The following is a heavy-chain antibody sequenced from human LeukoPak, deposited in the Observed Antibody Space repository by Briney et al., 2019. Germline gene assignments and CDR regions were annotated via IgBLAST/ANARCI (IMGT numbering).Heavy chain of an antibody. CDR1: GGSISSYY. CDR3: AREGKWLVPSPIDY. CDR2: IYYSGST. J-gene: IGHJ4*02. Sequence: SETLSLTCTVSGGSISSYYWSWIRQPPGKGLEWIGYIYYSGSTNYNPSLKSRVTISVDTSKNHFSLKLSSVTAADAAVYYCAREGKWLVPSPIDYWGQGTLVTVSS. D-gene: IGHD6-19*01. V-gene: IGHV4-59*01.